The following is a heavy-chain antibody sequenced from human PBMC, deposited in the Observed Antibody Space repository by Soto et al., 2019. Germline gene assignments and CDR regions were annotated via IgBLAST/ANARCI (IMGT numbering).Heavy chain of an antibody. D-gene: IGHD7-27*01. J-gene: IGHJ4*02. CDR2: IIPIFGAA. Sequence: QVQVVQSGAAVKQPGSSVKVSCKVSGGTFSTYSISWVRQAPGQGLEWVGGIIPIFGAAKHAQKFQGRVTITADDSTSTVYMELSGLRSEDTAVYFCARDGDRVTARHWGQGTLVTVSS. CDR3: ARDGDRVTARH. V-gene: IGHV1-69*01. CDR1: GGTFSTYS.